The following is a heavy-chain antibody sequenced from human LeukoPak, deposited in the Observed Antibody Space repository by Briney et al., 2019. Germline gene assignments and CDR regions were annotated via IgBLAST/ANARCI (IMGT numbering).Heavy chain of an antibody. CDR1: GGSISSYY. CDR3: AREWSIRGVNSYGMDV. Sequence: SETLSLTCTVSGGSISSYYWSWIRQPPGKGLEWIGYIYYSGSTNYNPSLKSRVTISVDTSKNQFSLKLSSVTAADTAVYYCAREWSIRGVNSYGMDVWGKGTTVTVSS. CDR2: IYYSGST. V-gene: IGHV4-59*01. J-gene: IGHJ6*04. D-gene: IGHD3-10*01.